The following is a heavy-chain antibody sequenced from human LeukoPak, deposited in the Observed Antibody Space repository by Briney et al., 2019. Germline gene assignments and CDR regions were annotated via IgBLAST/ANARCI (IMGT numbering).Heavy chain of an antibody. J-gene: IGHJ4*02. CDR2: IYYSGST. Sequence: PSETLSLTCTVSGGSISSCYWSWIRQPPGKGLEWIEYIYYSGSTNYNPSLKSRVTISVDTSKNQFSLKLSSVTAADTAVYYCARLKCCSTSCYAYFDYWGQGTLVTVCS. D-gene: IGHD2-2*01. CDR1: GGSISSCY. V-gene: IGHV4-59*08. CDR3: ARLKCCSTSCYAYFDY.